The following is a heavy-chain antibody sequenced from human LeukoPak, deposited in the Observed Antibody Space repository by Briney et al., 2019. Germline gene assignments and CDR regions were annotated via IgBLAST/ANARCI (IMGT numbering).Heavy chain of an antibody. CDR3: ANNFRHSGSYYGFDC. CDR2: ISGSGGNT. D-gene: IGHD1-26*01. CDR1: GFTFSNFA. V-gene: IGHV3-23*01. J-gene: IGHJ4*02. Sequence: PGGSLRLSCAASGFTFSNFAMTWVRQAPGKGLEWVSVISGSGGNTYYADSVKGRFTISRDNSKSTLYLQMSSLRAEDTAVYYCANNFRHSGSYYGFDCWGQGALVTVSS.